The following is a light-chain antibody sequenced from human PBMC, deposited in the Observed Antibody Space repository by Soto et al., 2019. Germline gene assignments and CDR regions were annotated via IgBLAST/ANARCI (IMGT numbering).Light chain of an antibody. CDR2: DVS. CDR1: SSDVGGFNY. J-gene: IGLJ1*01. V-gene: IGLV2-14*03. CDR3: NSYSSSSILYV. Sequence: QSALTQPASVSGSPGQSITISCTGTSSDVGGFNYVSWYQQHPGKAPKLMIYDVSNRPSGVSSRFAGSKSGNTASLTISGRQAEDEADYYCNSYSSSSILYVFGTGTKLTVL.